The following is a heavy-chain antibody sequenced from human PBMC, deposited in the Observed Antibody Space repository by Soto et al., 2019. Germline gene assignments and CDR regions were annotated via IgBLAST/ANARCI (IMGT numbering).Heavy chain of an antibody. CDR1: GFSFSFYG. D-gene: IGHD3-3*01. CDR2: MWYDGTSK. CDR3: ARDGKPQRFMEKNYYNYSSGMDA. Sequence: QMQLVESGGGVVQPGGSLRLSCGSSGFSFSFYGMHWVRQGPGKGLEWVAFMWYDGTSKFYADSVKGRFTISRDNSKTPLFLEMNSLRAEYTAVYYSARDGKPQRFMEKNYYNYSSGMDAWGQGTTV. J-gene: IGHJ6*02. V-gene: IGHV3-33*01.